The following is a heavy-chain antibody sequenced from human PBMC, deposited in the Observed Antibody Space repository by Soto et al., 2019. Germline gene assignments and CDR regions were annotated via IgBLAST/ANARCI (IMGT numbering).Heavy chain of an antibody. CDR2: ISTSSNVV. Sequence: PGGSLRLSCEVSGFKVRSHGMHWVRQAPGKGLEWISYISTSSNVVNYANSVTGRFTISRDNGQNSLFLQMNSLKDDDTDLYYCVGEAISGHLDFWGQGTLVPVSS. V-gene: IGHV3-48*02. CDR3: VGEAISGHLDF. CDR1: GFKVRSHG. D-gene: IGHD1-26*01. J-gene: IGHJ4*02.